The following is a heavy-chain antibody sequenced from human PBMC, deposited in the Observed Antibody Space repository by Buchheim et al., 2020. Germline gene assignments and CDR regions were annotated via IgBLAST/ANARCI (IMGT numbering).Heavy chain of an antibody. CDR1: GFTFSSYG. CDR3: AGSSGYRLDY. V-gene: IGHV3-30*03. J-gene: IGHJ4*02. Sequence: QVQLVESGGGVVQPGRSLRLSCAASGFTFSSYGMHWVRQAPGKGLEWVAVISYDGSNKYYADSVKGRFTISRDNSKNKLYLQMNSLRAEDTAVYYCAGSSGYRLDYWGQGTL. D-gene: IGHD3-22*01. CDR2: ISYDGSNK.